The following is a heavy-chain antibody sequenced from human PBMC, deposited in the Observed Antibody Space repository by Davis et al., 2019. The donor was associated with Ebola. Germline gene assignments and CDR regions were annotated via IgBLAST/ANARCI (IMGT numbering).Heavy chain of an antibody. V-gene: IGHV4-59*01. CDR2: IYYSGSP. J-gene: IGHJ4*02. CDR3: ARLGDVRYYDFWSGPYYFDY. D-gene: IGHD3-3*01. CDR1: GGSISSYY. Sequence: SETLSLTCTVSGGSISSYYWSWIRQPPGKGLEWIGYIYYSGSPNYHPSLKSRVTISVDTSKNQFSLKLSSVTAADTAVYYCARLGDVRYYDFWSGPYYFDYWGQGTLVTVSS.